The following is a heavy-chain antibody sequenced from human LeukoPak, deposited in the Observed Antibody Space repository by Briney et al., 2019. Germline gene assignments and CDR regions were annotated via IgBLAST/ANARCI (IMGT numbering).Heavy chain of an antibody. J-gene: IGHJ4*02. CDR1: GFTFSSYA. CDR3: AREEGLTVTIDY. D-gene: IGHD4-17*01. V-gene: IGHV3-30-3*01. Sequence: GRSLRLSCAASGFTFSSYAMHWVRQAPGKGLEWVAVISYDGSNKYYAGSVKGRFTISRDNSKNTLYLQMNSLRAEDTAVYYCAREEGLTVTIDYWGQGTLVTVSS. CDR2: ISYDGSNK.